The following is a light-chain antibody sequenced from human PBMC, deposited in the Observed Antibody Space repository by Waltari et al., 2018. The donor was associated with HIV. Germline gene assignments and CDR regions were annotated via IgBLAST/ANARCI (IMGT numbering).Light chain of an antibody. CDR2: GKN. J-gene: IGLJ2*01. Sequence: SSELTQDPGVSVALGKTVRNACQGDSPRSYYASWYQQKPVQAPILVIYGKNNRPSGIPDRFSGSNSGNTASLTITGAQAADEADYYCNSRDSSGNHLVFGGGTKLTVL. CDR1: SPRSYY. V-gene: IGLV3-19*01. CDR3: NSRDSSGNHLV.